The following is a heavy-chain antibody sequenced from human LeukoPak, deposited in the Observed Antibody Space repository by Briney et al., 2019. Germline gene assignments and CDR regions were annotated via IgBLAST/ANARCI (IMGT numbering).Heavy chain of an antibody. CDR1: GGSISSGGYY. CDR2: IYYSGST. CDR3: ARSHSSSYYYYYMDV. J-gene: IGHJ6*03. D-gene: IGHD6-6*01. V-gene: IGHV4-31*03. Sequence: SETLSLTCTVSGGSISSGGYYWSWIRQHPGKGLEWIGYIYYSGSTYYNPSLKSRVTISVDTSKNQFSLKLSSVTAADTAVYYCARSHSSSYYYYYMDVWGKGTTVTVS.